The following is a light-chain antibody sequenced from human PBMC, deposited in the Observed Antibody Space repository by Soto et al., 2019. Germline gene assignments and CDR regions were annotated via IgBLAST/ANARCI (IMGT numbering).Light chain of an antibody. Sequence: IMMTQSPATLSVSPGERATLSCRASQSVKSNLAWYQRKPGQAPRLLIYGASTRATGIPDRFSGSGSGTDFTLTISRLEPEDFAVYYCQQYGNSPRTFGQGTKVDIK. J-gene: IGKJ1*01. CDR2: GAS. CDR3: QQYGNSPRT. V-gene: IGKV3D-15*01. CDR1: QSVKSN.